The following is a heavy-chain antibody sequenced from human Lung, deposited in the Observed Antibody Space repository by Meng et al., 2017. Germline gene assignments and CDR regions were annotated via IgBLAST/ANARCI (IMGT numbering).Heavy chain of an antibody. V-gene: IGHV4-34*01. CDR1: GGSISDYY. Sequence: QVQLKAWGGGRLKPSETLSLNWVVSGGSISDYYWSSIRQPPGKRLEWIGEINHSGSTNYNPSHESRATISVDTSQNNLSLKLSSVTAADSAVYYCARGPTTMAHDFDYWGQGTLVTVSS. D-gene: IGHD4-11*01. CDR2: INHSGST. CDR3: ARGPTTMAHDFDY. J-gene: IGHJ4*02.